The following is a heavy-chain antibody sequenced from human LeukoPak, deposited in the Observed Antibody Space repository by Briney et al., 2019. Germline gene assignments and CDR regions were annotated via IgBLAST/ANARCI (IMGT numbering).Heavy chain of an antibody. CDR2: IYYSGST. CDR1: GGSISSYY. Sequence: SETLSLTCTVSGGSISSYYWSWLRQPPGKGLEWIGNIYYSGSTNYNPSLQSRVTISVDTSKNQFSLKLSSVTAADTAVYYCARETVTPGSYYYYYMDVWGKGTTVTVSS. J-gene: IGHJ6*03. D-gene: IGHD4-11*01. V-gene: IGHV4-59*01. CDR3: ARETVTPGSYYYYYMDV.